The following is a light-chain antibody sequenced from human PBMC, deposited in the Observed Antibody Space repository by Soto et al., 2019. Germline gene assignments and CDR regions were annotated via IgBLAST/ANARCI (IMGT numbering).Light chain of an antibody. J-gene: IGLJ1*01. V-gene: IGLV2-14*01. CDR1: SSDVGGYNY. CDR2: DVS. CDR3: RSYTSRSTPV. Sequence: QSVLTQPASVYGSPGQSITISCTGTSSDVGGYNYVSWYQQHPGKAPKLMIYDVSNRPSGVSNRFSGSKSGNTASLTISGLHAEDEADYYCRSYTSRSTPVFGTGTKLTVL.